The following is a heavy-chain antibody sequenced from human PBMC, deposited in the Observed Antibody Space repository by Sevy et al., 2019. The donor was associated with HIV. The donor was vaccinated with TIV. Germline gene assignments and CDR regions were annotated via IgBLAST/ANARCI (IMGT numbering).Heavy chain of an antibody. V-gene: IGHV4-59*01. J-gene: IGHJ5*02. Sequence: SETLSLTCTVFGGSISAYYWSWIRQPPGKGLEYIGYIYYTGSTNYNPSLKSRFTISVDTSKNQFSLRLTSVTAADTAIYYCAGAPPVRSGDDSLNWFDPWGQGTLVTVSS. D-gene: IGHD5-12*01. CDR2: IYYTGST. CDR3: AGAPPVRSGDDSLNWFDP. CDR1: GGSISAYY.